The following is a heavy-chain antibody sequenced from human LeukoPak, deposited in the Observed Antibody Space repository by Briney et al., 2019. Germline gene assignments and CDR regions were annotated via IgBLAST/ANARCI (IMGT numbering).Heavy chain of an antibody. CDR3: ARVGDQYSSSPLNYFDY. Sequence: KPSETLSLTCAVYGGSFSGYYWSWIRQPPGKGLEWIGEINNSGSTNYNRSLKSRVTISVDTSKNQFSLKLSSVTAADTAVYYCARVGDQYSSSPLNYFDYWGQGTLVTVSS. D-gene: IGHD6-13*01. V-gene: IGHV4-34*01. CDR2: INNSGST. CDR1: GGSFSGYY. J-gene: IGHJ4*02.